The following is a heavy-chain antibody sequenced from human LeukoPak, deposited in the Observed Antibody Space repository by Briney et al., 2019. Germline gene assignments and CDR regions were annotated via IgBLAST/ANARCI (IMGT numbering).Heavy chain of an antibody. V-gene: IGHV3-23*01. Sequence: GGSLRLSCAASGFTFSSYAMSWVRQAPGNGLEWVSAISGSGGSTYYADSVKGRFTISKDNSKNTLYLQMNSLRAEDTAVYYCAKDLLLWFGELFDYWGQGTQVTVSS. CDR2: ISGSGGST. D-gene: IGHD3-10*01. J-gene: IGHJ4*02. CDR1: GFTFSSYA. CDR3: AKDLLLWFGELFDY.